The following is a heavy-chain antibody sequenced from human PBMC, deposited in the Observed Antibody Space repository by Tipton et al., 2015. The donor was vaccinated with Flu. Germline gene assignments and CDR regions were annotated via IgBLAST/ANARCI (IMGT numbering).Heavy chain of an antibody. CDR1: GGSFSGYY. J-gene: IGHJ5*02. V-gene: IGHV4-34*01. CDR2: INHSGST. CDR3: AKQLDP. Sequence: LRLSCAVYGGSFSGYYWSWIRQPPGKGLEWIGEINHSGSTNYNPSLKSRVTISVDTSKNQFSLKLSSVTAADTAVYYCAKQLDPWGPGTLVTVSS.